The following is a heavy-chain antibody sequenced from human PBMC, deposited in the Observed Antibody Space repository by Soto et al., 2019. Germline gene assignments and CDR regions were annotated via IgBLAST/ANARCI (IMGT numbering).Heavy chain of an antibody. J-gene: IGHJ3*02. Sequence: SLGLSCTASGFTFSDYYMNWIRQAPGKGLEWLSYITRTSNYIYYADSVKGRFTVSRDNAKNSLYLQMDSLRVDDTALYYCARELGTLGAFDIWGQGTMVTVSS. CDR2: ITRTSNYI. CDR3: ARELGTLGAFDI. V-gene: IGHV3-11*01. D-gene: IGHD7-27*01. CDR1: GFTFSDYY.